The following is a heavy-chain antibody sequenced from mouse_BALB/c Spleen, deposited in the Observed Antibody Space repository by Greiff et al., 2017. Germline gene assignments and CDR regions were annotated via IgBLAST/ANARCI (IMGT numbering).Heavy chain of an antibody. CDR1: GYTFTSYT. Sequence: QVQLKESGAELARPGASVKMSCKASGYTFTSYTMHWVKQRPGQGLEWIGYINPSSGYTNYNQKFKDKATLTADKSSSTAYMQLSSLTSEDSAVYYCARSSTMITAFDYGGQGTTLTVAS. V-gene: IGHV1-4*01. CDR3: ARSSTMITAFDY. J-gene: IGHJ2*01. CDR2: INPSSGYT. D-gene: IGHD2-4*01.